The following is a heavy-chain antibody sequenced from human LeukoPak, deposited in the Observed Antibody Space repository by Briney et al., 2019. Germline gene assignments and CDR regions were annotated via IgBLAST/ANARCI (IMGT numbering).Heavy chain of an antibody. V-gene: IGHV3-21*01. Sequence: GGSLRLSCAASGFTFSSYSMNWVRQAPGKGLEWVSSISSSSSYIYYADSVKGRFTISRDNSKNTLYLQMNSLRAEDTAVYYCAKASYGDSDYWGQGTLVTVSS. CDR1: GFTFSSYS. CDR2: ISSSSSYI. CDR3: AKASYGDSDY. D-gene: IGHD4-17*01. J-gene: IGHJ4*02.